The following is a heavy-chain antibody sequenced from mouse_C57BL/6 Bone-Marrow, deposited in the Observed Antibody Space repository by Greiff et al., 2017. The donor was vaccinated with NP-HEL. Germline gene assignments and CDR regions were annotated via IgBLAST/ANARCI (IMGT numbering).Heavy chain of an antibody. D-gene: IGHD3-1*01. V-gene: IGHV14-4*01. CDR2: IDPENGDT. Sequence: EVQLQESGAELVRPGASVKLSCTASGFNIKDDYMHWVKQRPEQGLEWIGWIDPENGDTEYASKFQGKATITADTSSNTAYLQLSSLTSEDTAVYYCTGLTFDYWGQGTTLTVSS. J-gene: IGHJ2*01. CDR3: TGLTFDY. CDR1: GFNIKDDY.